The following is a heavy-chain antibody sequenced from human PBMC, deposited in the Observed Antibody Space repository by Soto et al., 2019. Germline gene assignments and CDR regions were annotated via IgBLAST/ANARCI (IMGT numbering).Heavy chain of an antibody. J-gene: IGHJ5*02. CDR2: IKQDGSEK. D-gene: IGHD3-3*01. V-gene: IGHV3-7*01. CDR3: ARDPNYDFWSGYRINNWFDP. Sequence: EVQLVESGGGLVQPGGSLRLSCAASGFTFSSYWMSWVRQAPGKGLEWVANIKQDGSEKYYVDSVKGRFTISRDNAKNSLYLQMNSLRAEDTAVYYCARDPNYDFWSGYRINNWFDPWGQGTLVTVSS. CDR1: GFTFSSYW.